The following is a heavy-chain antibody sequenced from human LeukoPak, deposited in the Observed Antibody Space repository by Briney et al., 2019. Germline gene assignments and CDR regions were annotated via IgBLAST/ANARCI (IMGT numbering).Heavy chain of an antibody. CDR2: ITSNGNSA. J-gene: IGHJ4*02. V-gene: IGHV3-64*01. D-gene: IGHD4-17*01. Sequence: GGSLRLSCAASGFTFSTYPMHWVRQAPGKGLEYVAAITSNGNSAYYANSVKGRFTISRDNSKNTLYLQMGSLRAENMAVYYCARRRGDQEFYYFDNWGQGTLVTVSS. CDR3: ARRRGDQEFYYFDN. CDR1: GFTFSTYP.